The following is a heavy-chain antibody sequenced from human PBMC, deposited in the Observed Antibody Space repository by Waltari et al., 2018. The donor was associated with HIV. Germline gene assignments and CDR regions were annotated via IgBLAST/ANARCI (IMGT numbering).Heavy chain of an antibody. J-gene: IGHJ4*02. V-gene: IGHV3-7*01. CDR1: GFTLNSYW. CDR2: INHDESEK. Sequence: EAQLVESGGGLVKPGGSLRLSCAASGFTLNSYWMSWVRQAPGKGLEWVANINHDESEKYYVDSVKGRFTISRDNAKNSLYLQMNSLRAEDTAVYYCARLLFPETRTFDYWGQESLVTVSS. D-gene: IGHD2-2*01. CDR3: ARLLFPETRTFDY.